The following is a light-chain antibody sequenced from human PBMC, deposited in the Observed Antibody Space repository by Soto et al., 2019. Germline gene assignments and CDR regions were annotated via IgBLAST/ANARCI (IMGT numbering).Light chain of an antibody. V-gene: IGKV3D-15*01. CDR2: GAS. CDR1: QSVNSD. J-gene: IGKJ5*01. CDR3: QQYHSWPPIT. Sequence: EIVMTQSPASLSVSPGESATLSCRASQSVNSDLAWYQQKPGQAPSLLICGASIRAIGIPARFSGSGSGTEFTLAISSLQSEDFAGYCCQQYHSWPPITFDQGTPLEIK.